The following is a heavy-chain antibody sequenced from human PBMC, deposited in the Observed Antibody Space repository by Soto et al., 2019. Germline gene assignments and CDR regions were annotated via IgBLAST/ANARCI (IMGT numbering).Heavy chain of an antibody. Sequence: SETLSLTCTVSGGSIISYYWSWIRQPPWKGLEWIGYIYYSGSTNYNPSLKSRVTISVDTSKNQFSLKLSSVTAADTAVYYCAREGSFNYYYGMDVWGQGTTVTVSS. V-gene: IGHV4-59*01. CDR2: IYYSGST. CDR3: AREGSFNYYYGMDV. D-gene: IGHD3-10*01. J-gene: IGHJ6*02. CDR1: GGSIISYY.